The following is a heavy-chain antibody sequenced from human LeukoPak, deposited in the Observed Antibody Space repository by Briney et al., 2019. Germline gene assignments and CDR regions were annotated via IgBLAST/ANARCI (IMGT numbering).Heavy chain of an antibody. D-gene: IGHD6-13*01. Sequence: GGSLRLSCAASGFTFDDYGMSCVRQAPGKGLEWVSGINWNGGSTGYADSVKGRFTISRDNAKNSLYLQMNSLRAEDTALYHCARDLAAAGTFDYWGQGTLVTVSS. CDR1: GFTFDDYG. CDR2: INWNGGST. V-gene: IGHV3-20*01. J-gene: IGHJ4*02. CDR3: ARDLAAAGTFDY.